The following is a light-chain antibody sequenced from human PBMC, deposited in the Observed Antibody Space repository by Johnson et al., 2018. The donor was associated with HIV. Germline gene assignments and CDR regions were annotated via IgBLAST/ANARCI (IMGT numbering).Light chain of an antibody. CDR3: GTWDTSLSAHIV. Sequence: QSVLTQPPSVSAAPGQKVTISCSGSSSNIGNNYVSWYQQLPGTAPKLLIYDNNKRPSGIPDRFSGSKSGTSATLGITGLQTGDEADYYCGTWDTSLSAHIVFGPGTKVPVL. J-gene: IGLJ1*01. V-gene: IGLV1-51*01. CDR1: SSNIGNNY. CDR2: DNN.